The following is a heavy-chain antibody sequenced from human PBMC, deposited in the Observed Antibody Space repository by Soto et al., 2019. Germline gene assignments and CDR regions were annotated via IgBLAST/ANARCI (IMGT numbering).Heavy chain of an antibody. V-gene: IGHV1-69*06. J-gene: IGHJ6*02. Sequence: VKVSCKASGGTFSSYAISWVRQAPGQGLEWMGGIIPIFGTANYAQKFQGRVTITADKSTSTAYMELSSLRSEDTAVYYCARDRLTIFGVVDYYYYYGMDVWGQGTTVTVSS. CDR3: ARDRLTIFGVVDYYYYYGMDV. D-gene: IGHD3-3*01. CDR1: GGTFSSYA. CDR2: IIPIFGTA.